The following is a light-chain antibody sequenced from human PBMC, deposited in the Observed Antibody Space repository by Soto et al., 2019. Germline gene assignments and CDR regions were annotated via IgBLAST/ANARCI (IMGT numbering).Light chain of an antibody. Sequence: DIVMTQSPDSLAVSLGERATISCKSSQSVFYRTDNKDFLAWYQQRPGQPPNLLISWASTRESGVPDRFSGSGSGTDFTLTISSPQPEYVALYYCQQYCATPYTFGRGTKLQIK. CDR3: QQYCATPYT. CDR1: QSVFYRTDNKDF. CDR2: WAS. J-gene: IGKJ2*01. V-gene: IGKV4-1*01.